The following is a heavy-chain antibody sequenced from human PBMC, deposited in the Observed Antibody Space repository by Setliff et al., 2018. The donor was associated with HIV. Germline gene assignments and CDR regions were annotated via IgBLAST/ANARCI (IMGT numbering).Heavy chain of an antibody. D-gene: IGHD1-1*01. CDR1: GYSISSGHY. V-gene: IGHV4-38-2*01. Sequence: SETLSLTCAVSGYSISSGHYWGWIRQPPGKGLEWIGSIYHSGTTYDNPSLKSRVTISVDTSKNQFSLKLSSVTAADTAVYYCARHGDDMGADYFDLWGLGSLVTVSS. CDR2: IYHSGTT. J-gene: IGHJ4*02. CDR3: ARHGDDMGADYFDL.